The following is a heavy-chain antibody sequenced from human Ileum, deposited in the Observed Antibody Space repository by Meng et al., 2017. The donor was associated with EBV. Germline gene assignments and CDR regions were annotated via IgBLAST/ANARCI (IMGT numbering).Heavy chain of an antibody. CDR1: GYTFTNYG. J-gene: IGHJ4*02. CDR2: INAYNGDT. Sequence: QVQLVQSGSELKNPGGAVKVSCKASGYTFTNYGITWVRQAPGQGLEWMGWINAYNGDTNYAQTLQGRVTMTTDTSTSTAYMELRSLRSDDTAVYYCARVEVGITSGDYWGQGTLVTVSS. V-gene: IGHV1-18*01. CDR3: ARVEVGITSGDY. D-gene: IGHD1-26*01.